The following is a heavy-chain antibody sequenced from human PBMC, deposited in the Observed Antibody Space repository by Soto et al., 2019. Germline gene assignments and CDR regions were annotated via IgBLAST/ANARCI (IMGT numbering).Heavy chain of an antibody. J-gene: IGHJ6*03. CDR2: INHSGST. D-gene: IGHD2-2*01. Sequence: SETLSLTCAVYGGSFSTYYWSWIRQPPGKGLEWIGEINHSGSTNYNPSLKSRVTISVDTSKNQFSLKLSSVTAADTAVYYCAREGIVIVPAARQYYYYMDVWGKGTTVTAP. V-gene: IGHV4-34*01. CDR3: AREGIVIVPAARQYYYYMDV. CDR1: GGSFSTYY.